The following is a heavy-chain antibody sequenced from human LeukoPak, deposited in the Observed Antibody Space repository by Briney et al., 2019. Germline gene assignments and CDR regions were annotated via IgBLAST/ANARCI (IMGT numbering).Heavy chain of an antibody. V-gene: IGHV3-21*01. CDR2: ISSGSSNI. J-gene: IGHJ4*02. D-gene: IGHD3-10*01. Sequence: GGSLRLSCAASGFTFSSQSMKWVRQAPGKGLEWVSYISSGSSNIQYADSVKGRFTISRDNAKNSLYLEINSLRAEDTAVYYCARAFAMVRGVIIHWGQGTLVTVSS. CDR1: GFTFSSQS. CDR3: ARAFAMVRGVIIH.